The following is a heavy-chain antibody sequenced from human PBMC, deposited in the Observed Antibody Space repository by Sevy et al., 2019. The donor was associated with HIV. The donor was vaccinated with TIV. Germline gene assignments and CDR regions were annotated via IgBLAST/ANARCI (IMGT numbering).Heavy chain of an antibody. CDR2: IWYDGSNK. D-gene: IGHD5-18*01. V-gene: IGHV3-33*01. CDR3: ARAVQLSNHYGMDV. J-gene: IGHJ6*02. Sequence: GGFLRLSCAASGFTFSSYGMHWVRQAPGKGLEWVAVIWYDGSNKYYADSVKGRFTISRDNSKKTLYLQMNSLRAEDTAVYYCARAVQLSNHYGMDVWGQGTTVTVSS. CDR1: GFTFSSYG.